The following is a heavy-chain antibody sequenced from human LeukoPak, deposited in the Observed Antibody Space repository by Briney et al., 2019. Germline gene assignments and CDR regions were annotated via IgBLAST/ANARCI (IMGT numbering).Heavy chain of an antibody. CDR3: ANHRSTYYYDSSGYTNKIFDY. V-gene: IGHV3-23*01. CDR2: ISGSGGST. Sequence: PGGSLRLSCAASGFTFSSYAMSWVRQAPGKGLEWVSAISGSGGSTYYADSVKGRFTISRDNSKNTLYLQMNSLRAEDTAVYYCANHRSTYYYDSSGYTNKIFDYWGQGTLVTVSS. D-gene: IGHD3-22*01. CDR1: GFTFSSYA. J-gene: IGHJ4*02.